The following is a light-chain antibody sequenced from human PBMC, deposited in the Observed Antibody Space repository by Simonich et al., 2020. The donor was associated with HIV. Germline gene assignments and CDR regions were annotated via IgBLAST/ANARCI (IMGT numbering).Light chain of an antibody. CDR3: QQYYSTPLT. J-gene: IGKJ4*01. CDR1: QSVLSSSNNKNY. V-gene: IGKV4-1*01. CDR2: WAA. Sequence: DIVMTQSPDSLAVSLGERATINCKSSQSVLSSSNNKNYLAWNQQKPGQPPKLLIYWAATRESGVPDRCSGSGSGTDFTLTISGLQAEDVAVYYCQQYYSTPLTFGGGTKVEIK.